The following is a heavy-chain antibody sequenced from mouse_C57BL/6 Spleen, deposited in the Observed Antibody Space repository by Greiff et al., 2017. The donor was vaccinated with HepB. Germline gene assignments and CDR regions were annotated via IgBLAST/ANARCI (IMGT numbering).Heavy chain of an antibody. D-gene: IGHD1-1*01. CDR2: IYPGDGDT. Sequence: VQLQQSGAELVKPGASVKISCKASGYAFSSYWMNWVKQRPGKGLEWIGQIYPGDGDTNYNGKFKGKATLTADKSSSTAYMQLSSLTSEDSAVYFCARDYSSSYGYFDVWGTGTTVTVSS. J-gene: IGHJ1*03. CDR1: GYAFSSYW. V-gene: IGHV1-80*01. CDR3: ARDYSSSYGYFDV.